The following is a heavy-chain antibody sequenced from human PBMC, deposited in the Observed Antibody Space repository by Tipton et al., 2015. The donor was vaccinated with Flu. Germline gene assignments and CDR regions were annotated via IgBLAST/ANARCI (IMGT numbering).Heavy chain of an antibody. Sequence: VQLVQSGAEVKKPGESLKISCKGSGYTFTNYWIGWVRQMPGKGLEWMGIIYPGDSDTRYNPSFQGQVTISADKSSSTAYLQWNSLKATNTAMYYCSRGQWLKWFDLGGRGTLVTVSS. CDR3: SRGQWLKWFDL. V-gene: IGHV5-51*03. D-gene: IGHD6-19*01. CDR1: GYTFTNYW. J-gene: IGHJ2*01. CDR2: IYPGDSDT.